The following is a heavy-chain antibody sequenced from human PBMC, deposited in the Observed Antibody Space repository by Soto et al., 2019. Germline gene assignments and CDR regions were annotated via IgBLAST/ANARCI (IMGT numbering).Heavy chain of an antibody. Sequence: QVHLVQSGAEVKKPGASVKVSCKGSGYTFTSYGITWVRQAPGQGLEWMGWISAHNGNTDYAQRLQGRVTVTRDTSTSTAYRELSSLRSDDTAVYYCARVRYGDYWGQGALVTVSS. J-gene: IGHJ4*02. CDR3: ARVRYGDY. D-gene: IGHD1-1*01. V-gene: IGHV1-18*01. CDR2: ISAHNGNT. CDR1: GYTFTSYG.